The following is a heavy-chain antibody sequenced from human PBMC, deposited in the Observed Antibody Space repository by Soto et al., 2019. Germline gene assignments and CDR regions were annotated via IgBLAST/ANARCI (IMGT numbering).Heavy chain of an antibody. CDR2: ISSSGDYI. V-gene: IGHV3-21*01. CDR1: GFTFSTYS. J-gene: IGHJ6*02. CDR3: ARDATADGYSGYYYYGMDV. D-gene: IGHD5-18*01. Sequence: GGSLRLSCAASGFTFSTYSINWVRQAPGKGLEWVSSISSSGDYIYYADSVKGRFTISRDNAKNSLYLQMNSLRAEDTAVYYCARDATADGYSGYYYYGMDVWGQGTTVTVSS.